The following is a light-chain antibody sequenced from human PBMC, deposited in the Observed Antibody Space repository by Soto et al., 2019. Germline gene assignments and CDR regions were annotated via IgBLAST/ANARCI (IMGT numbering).Light chain of an antibody. V-gene: IGKV3-11*01. CDR3: QRRNHRPPAT. CDR2: DAS. CDR1: QSVGRH. Sequence: EIVLTQSPATLSLSPGERATLSCRASQSVGRHLAWYQQKPGQAPRLLLYDASNRATGVPARFSGSGSGTDFTLTISSLGPEDVAFYYCQRRNHRPPATFGRGTKVEIK. J-gene: IGKJ1*01.